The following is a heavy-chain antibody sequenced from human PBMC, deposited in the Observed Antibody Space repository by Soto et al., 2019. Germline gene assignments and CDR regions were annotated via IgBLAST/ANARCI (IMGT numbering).Heavy chain of an antibody. Sequence: ASVKVSCKASGYTFTGYYMHWVRQAPGQGLEWMGWINPNSGGTNYAQKFQGRVTMTRDTSISTAYMELSRLRSDDTAVYYCARAVAGTNAGNNWFDPWGQGTMVTVYS. CDR3: ARAVAGTNAGNNWFDP. V-gene: IGHV1-2*02. CDR1: GYTFTGYY. D-gene: IGHD6-19*01. J-gene: IGHJ5*02. CDR2: INPNSGGT.